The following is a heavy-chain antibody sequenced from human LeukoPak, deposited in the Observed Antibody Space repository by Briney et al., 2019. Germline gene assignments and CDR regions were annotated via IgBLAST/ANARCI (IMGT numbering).Heavy chain of an antibody. CDR1: GDSISSCSYY. CDR2: IYSSGST. V-gene: IGHV4-61*09. J-gene: IGHJ2*01. CDR3: ASTRNYDLWSGSGYFDL. D-gene: IGHD3-3*01. Sequence: SETLSLTCTVSGDSISSCSYYWSWIRQPAGKRLKWIGHIYSSGSTNYNPSLRSRVTISVDTSKNQFSLKLSSVTAADTAVYYCASTRNYDLWSGSGYFDLWGRGTLVTVSS.